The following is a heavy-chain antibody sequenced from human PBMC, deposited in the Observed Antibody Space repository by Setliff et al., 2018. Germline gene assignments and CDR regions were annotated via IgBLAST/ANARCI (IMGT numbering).Heavy chain of an antibody. CDR1: GFTFSRYW. D-gene: IGHD3-16*01. Sequence: GGSLRLSCVTSGFTFSRYWMSWVRQAPGKGLEWVANIKQDGSEKYYVDSVKGRFTISRDTAKNSLYLQMNSLRAEDTAVYYCARDGGEYCGQGTLVTVSS. CDR3: ARDGGEY. J-gene: IGHJ4*02. CDR2: IKQDGSEK. V-gene: IGHV3-7*01.